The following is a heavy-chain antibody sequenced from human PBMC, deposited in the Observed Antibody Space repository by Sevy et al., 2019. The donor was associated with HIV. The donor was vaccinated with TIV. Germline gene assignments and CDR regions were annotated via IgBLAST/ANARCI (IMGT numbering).Heavy chain of an antibody. CDR3: AKDNRPATMSNSSYYYYYGMDV. V-gene: IGHV3-9*01. CDR2: ISWNSVSL. CDR1: GFRFSDYT. Sequence: GGSLRLSCAASGFRFSDYTMHWVRQAPGKGLEWVSGISWNSVSLDYADSVKGRFTISRDIAKNSLYLQMNRLRSEDTALYYCAKDNRPATMSNSSYYYYYGMDVWGQGTTVTVSS. D-gene: IGHD6-6*01. J-gene: IGHJ6*02.